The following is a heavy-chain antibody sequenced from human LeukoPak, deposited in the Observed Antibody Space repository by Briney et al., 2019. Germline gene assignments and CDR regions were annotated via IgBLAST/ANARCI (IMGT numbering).Heavy chain of an antibody. V-gene: IGHV3-30*02. J-gene: IGHJ4*02. CDR1: GFSFSGYW. CDR3: AKRYAENVDY. CDR2: IRYDASTK. D-gene: IGHD2-8*01. Sequence: PGGSLRLSCAASGFSFSGYWVTWVRQAPGKGLEWVAFIRYDASTKYYGDSVKGRFTISRDNSKSTLYLQMNSLSAEDTAVYYCAKRYAENVDYWGQGTLVAVSS.